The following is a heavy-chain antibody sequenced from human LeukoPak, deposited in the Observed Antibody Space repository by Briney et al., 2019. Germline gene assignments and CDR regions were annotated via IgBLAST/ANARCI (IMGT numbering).Heavy chain of an antibody. CDR2: IYQSGST. CDR1: GGSISSRNW. Sequence: PSETLSLTCAVSGGSISSRNWWSWVRQPPGKGLEWIGEIYQSGSTNYNPSLESRVTMSVDKSKNQFSLKVSSVTAADTAVYYCARDGEPDAFDIWGQGTMVTVSS. J-gene: IGHJ3*02. CDR3: ARDGEPDAFDI. D-gene: IGHD1-14*01. V-gene: IGHV4-4*02.